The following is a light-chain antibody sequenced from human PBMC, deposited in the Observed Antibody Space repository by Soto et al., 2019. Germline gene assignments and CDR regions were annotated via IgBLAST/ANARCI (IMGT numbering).Light chain of an antibody. J-gene: IGKJ4*01. CDR2: GAS. Sequence: EIVMTQSPATLSVSPGERATLSCRASQSVGRNLAWYQQKPGQAPRLLIYGASTRATGIPARFSGSGSGTAFTLTISSLQSEDVAIYSCQQYNHWPPLTFGGGTKVEIK. V-gene: IGKV3-15*01. CDR3: QQYNHWPPLT. CDR1: QSVGRN.